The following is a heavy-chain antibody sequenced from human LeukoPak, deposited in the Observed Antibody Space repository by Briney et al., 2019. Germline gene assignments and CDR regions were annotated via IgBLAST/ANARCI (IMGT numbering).Heavy chain of an antibody. CDR2: IYYSGST. D-gene: IGHD6-19*01. V-gene: IGHV4-31*03. Sequence: PSETLSLTCTVSGGSISSGGYYWSRIRQHPGKGLEWIGYIYYSGSTYYNPSLKSRVTISVDTSKNQFSLKLSSVTAADTAVYYRARGNERYSSGWLLYWGQGTLVTVSS. CDR3: ARGNERYSSGWLLY. J-gene: IGHJ4*02. CDR1: GGSISSGGYY.